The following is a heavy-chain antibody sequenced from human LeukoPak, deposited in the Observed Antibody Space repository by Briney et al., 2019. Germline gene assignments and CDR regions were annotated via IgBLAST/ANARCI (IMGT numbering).Heavy chain of an antibody. V-gene: IGHV1-46*01. CDR3: AKETPNTGWFDP. CDR1: GHTFTTYY. D-gene: IGHD1-14*01. Sequence: ASVKASCKASGHTFTTYYVHLVRQAPGQGLEWMGVINPSGDGTNYPQRFQDRVTLTKDTSTNTVHMELSSLRSEDTAIYYCAKETPNTGWFDPWGQGTLVTVSS. CDR2: INPSGDGT. J-gene: IGHJ5*02.